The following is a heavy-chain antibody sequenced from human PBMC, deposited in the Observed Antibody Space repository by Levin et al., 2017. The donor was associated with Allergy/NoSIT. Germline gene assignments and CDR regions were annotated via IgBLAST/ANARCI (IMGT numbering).Heavy chain of an antibody. D-gene: IGHD3-3*01. CDR1: GGTFSSYA. J-gene: IGHJ6*03. CDR2: IIPIFGTA. Sequence: PEASVKVSCKASGGTFSSYAISWVRQAPGQGLEWMGGIIPIFGTANYAQKFQGRVTITADKSTSTAYMELSSLRSEDTAVYYCARVATYYDFWSGFQPPDYYYMDVWGKGTTVTVSS. V-gene: IGHV1-69*06. CDR3: ARVATYYDFWSGFQPPDYYYMDV.